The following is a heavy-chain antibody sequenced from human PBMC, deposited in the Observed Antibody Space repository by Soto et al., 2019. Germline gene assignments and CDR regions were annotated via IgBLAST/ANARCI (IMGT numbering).Heavy chain of an antibody. D-gene: IGHD4-17*01. CDR3: ARVAEMGTVTEGYYYHMDV. CDR1: GDTFSNHT. Sequence: QVQLVQSGAEVKKPGSSVKVSCKASGDTFSNHTISWVRQAPGQGLEWMGRIIPILGVANYAQKFQVRVTTPADKPTTTAYMELSSLRSADTAVYYCARVAEMGTVTEGYYYHMDVWGKGTTVTVSS. V-gene: IGHV1-69*04. CDR2: IIPILGVA. J-gene: IGHJ6*03.